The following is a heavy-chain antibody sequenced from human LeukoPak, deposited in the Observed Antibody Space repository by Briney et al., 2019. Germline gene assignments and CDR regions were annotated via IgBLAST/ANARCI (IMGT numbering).Heavy chain of an antibody. CDR2: ISAYNGNT. Sequence: ASVKVSCKASGYTFTSYGISWVRQAPGQGLEWMGWISAYNGNTNYAQKLQGRVTMTTDTSTSTAYMELRSLRSDDTAVYYCARDLKGYSSSWSREVFDYWGQGTLVTVSS. J-gene: IGHJ4*02. V-gene: IGHV1-18*04. D-gene: IGHD6-13*01. CDR3: ARDLKGYSSSWSREVFDY. CDR1: GYTFTSYG.